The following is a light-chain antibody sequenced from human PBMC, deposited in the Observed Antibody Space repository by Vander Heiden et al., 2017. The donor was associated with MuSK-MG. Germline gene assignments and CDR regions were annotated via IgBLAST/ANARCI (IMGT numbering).Light chain of an antibody. V-gene: IGLV2-11*01. CDR1: SSDVGGYNY. CDR3: CSYAGSYTSNYV. Sequence: QSALTQPRSVSGSPGQSVTISCTGTSSDVGGYNYVSWYQQHPGKAPKLMIYDVSKRPSGVPDRFSDSKSGNTASLTISGLQAEDEADYYCCSYAGSYTSNYVFGTGTKVTVL. CDR2: DVS. J-gene: IGLJ1*01.